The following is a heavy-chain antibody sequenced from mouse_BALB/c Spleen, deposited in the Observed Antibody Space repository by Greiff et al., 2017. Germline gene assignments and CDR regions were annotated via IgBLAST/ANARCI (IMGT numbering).Heavy chain of an antibody. J-gene: IGHJ4*01. CDR1: GYTFTSYW. V-gene: IGHV1-7*01. CDR2: INPSTGYT. D-gene: IGHD2-14*01. CDR3: ARGGYDGYAMDY. Sequence: QVQLKESGAELAKPGASVKMSCKASGYTFTSYWMHWVKQRPGQGLEWIGYINPSTGYTEYNQKFKDKATLTADKSSSTAYMQLSSLTSEDSAVYYCARGGYDGYAMDYWGQGTSVTVSS.